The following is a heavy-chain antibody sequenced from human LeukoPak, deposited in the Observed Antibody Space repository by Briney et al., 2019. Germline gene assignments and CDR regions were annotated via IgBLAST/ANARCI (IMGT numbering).Heavy chain of an antibody. Sequence: GGSLRLSCAASGFTFSSYWMHWVRQAPGKGLVWVSRINSDGSSTSCADSVKGRFTISRDNAKNTLYLQMNSLRAEDTAVYYCARAPGYSSGWYSDGRDYWGQGTLVTVSS. D-gene: IGHD6-19*01. J-gene: IGHJ4*02. V-gene: IGHV3-74*01. CDR1: GFTFSSYW. CDR3: ARAPGYSSGWYSDGRDY. CDR2: INSDGSST.